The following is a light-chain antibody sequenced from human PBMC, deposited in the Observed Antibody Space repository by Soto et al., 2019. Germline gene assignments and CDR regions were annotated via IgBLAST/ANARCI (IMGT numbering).Light chain of an antibody. J-gene: IGKJ1*01. V-gene: IGKV1-5*01. Sequence: DIQMTQSPSTLSASLGDRVTITCRASQGISRWLARYQQRPGKAPKLLTYDASTLHSGAPSRFSGSGSGTEFTLTISSLQPDDSATYYCQQYTTYWTFGQGTKVDI. CDR3: QQYTTYWT. CDR1: QGISRW. CDR2: DAS.